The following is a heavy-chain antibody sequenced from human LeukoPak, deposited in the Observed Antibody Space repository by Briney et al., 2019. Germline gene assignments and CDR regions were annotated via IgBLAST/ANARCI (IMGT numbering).Heavy chain of an antibody. CDR1: GGTFSSYA. J-gene: IGHJ4*02. CDR3: ATSSRTYSGTDY. Sequence: ASVKVSCKASGGTFSSYAISWVRQAPGQGLEWMGWIIPILGSANYAQSFQGRVTMTADESTSTAYMELSSLRSEDTAVYYCATSSRTYSGTDYWGQGTLVTVSS. D-gene: IGHD6-13*01. V-gene: IGHV1-69*11. CDR2: IIPILGSA.